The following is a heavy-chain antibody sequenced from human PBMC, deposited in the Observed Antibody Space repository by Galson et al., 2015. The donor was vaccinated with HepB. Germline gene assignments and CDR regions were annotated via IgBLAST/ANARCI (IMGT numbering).Heavy chain of an antibody. CDR3: AKDLGDESSGWYYYYYGMDV. CDR1: GFTFSSYG. D-gene: IGHD6-19*01. Sequence: SLRLSCAASGFTFSSYGMHWVRQAPGKGLEWVAVISYDGSNKYYADSVKGRFTISRDNSKNTLYLQMNSLRAEDTAVYYCAKDLGDESSGWYYYYYGMDVWGQGTTVTVSS. CDR2: ISYDGSNK. J-gene: IGHJ6*02. V-gene: IGHV3-30*18.